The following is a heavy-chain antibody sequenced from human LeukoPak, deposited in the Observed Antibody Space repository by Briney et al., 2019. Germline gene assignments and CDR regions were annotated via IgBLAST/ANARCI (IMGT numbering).Heavy chain of an antibody. D-gene: IGHD1-26*01. CDR1: GLSVGNNY. J-gene: IGHJ4*02. V-gene: IGHV3-66*02. CDR3: ARGQIVGVQGDF. Sequence: GGSLRLSCTVSGLSVGNNYMSWVRQAPRKGLEWVALMYSRGSSHYADSVRGRFTISRDSSKNTVYLQMNSLTAEDTAVYYCARGQIVGVQGDFWGQGTLVTVSS. CDR2: MYSRGSS.